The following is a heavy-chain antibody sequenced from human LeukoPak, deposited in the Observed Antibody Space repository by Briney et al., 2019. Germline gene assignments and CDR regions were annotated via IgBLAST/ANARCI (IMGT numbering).Heavy chain of an antibody. J-gene: IGHJ6*03. D-gene: IGHD1-26*01. CDR3: ARLVDYYYYMDV. CDR2: ISSSGSTI. CDR1: GFTFSDYY. V-gene: IGHV3-11*04. Sequence: GGSLRLSCAASGFTFSDYYISWIRQAPGKGLEWVSYISSSGSTIYYADSVKGRFTISRDNAKNSLYLQMNSLRAEDTAVYYCARLVDYYYYMDVWGKGTTVTVSS.